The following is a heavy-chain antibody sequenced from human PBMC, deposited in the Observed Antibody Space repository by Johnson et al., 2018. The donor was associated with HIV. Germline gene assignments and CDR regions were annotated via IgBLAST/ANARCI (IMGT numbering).Heavy chain of an antibody. CDR2: LSSGGDT. Sequence: VQLVESGGGLVQPGGSLRLSCAASGLSVSSYYMSWVRQAPGKGLEWVSVLSSGGDTYYTDSVNGRFTISRDNCKNTLYLQMNSLRAEDTAVYYCARACRDGYTCDVFDIWGQGTMVTVSS. V-gene: IGHV3-66*01. CDR3: ARACRDGYTCDVFDI. J-gene: IGHJ3*02. D-gene: IGHD5-24*01. CDR1: GLSVSSYY.